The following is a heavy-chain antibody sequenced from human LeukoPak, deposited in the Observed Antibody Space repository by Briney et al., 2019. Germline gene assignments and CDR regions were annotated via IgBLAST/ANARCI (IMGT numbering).Heavy chain of an antibody. Sequence: SETLSLTRPVSGGSISSYYCSWIRQPAARELEWIGRIYTSGSTNYNLSLKRRVTMSVDTSKNQFSLRLASVTPADPAVYYLARGCRSSSSAHFDYWGERTLVSV. D-gene: IGHD6-6*01. CDR2: IYTSGST. J-gene: IGHJ4*02. V-gene: IGHV4-4*07. CDR1: GGSISSYY. CDR3: ARGCRSSSSAHFDY.